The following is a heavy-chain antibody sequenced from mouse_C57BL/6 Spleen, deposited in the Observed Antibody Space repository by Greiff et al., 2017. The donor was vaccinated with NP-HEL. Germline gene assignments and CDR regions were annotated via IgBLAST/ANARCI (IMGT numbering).Heavy chain of an antibody. CDR2: IHPNSGST. D-gene: IGHD1-1*01. J-gene: IGHJ1*03. CDR1: GYTFTSYW. V-gene: IGHV1-64*01. CDR3: ARPFYYYGSREYFDV. Sequence: QVQLQQPGAELVKPGASVKLSCKASGYTFTSYWMHWVKQRPGQGLEWIGMIHPNSGSTNYNEKFKSKATLTVDKSSSTAYMQLSSLTSEDSAVYYCARPFYYYGSREYFDVWGTGTTVTVSS.